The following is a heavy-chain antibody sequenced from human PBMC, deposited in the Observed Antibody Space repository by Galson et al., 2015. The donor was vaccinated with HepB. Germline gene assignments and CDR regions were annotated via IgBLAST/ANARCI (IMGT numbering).Heavy chain of an antibody. CDR2: IIPILGIA. Sequence: SVKVSCKASGYTFTGYYMHWVRQAPGQGLEWMGGIIPILGIANYARKFQGRVTITADKSTSTAYMELSSLRSEDTAVYYCARDYLTDCSSTSCYLNWFDPWGQGTLVTVSS. V-gene: IGHV1-69*10. J-gene: IGHJ5*02. D-gene: IGHD2-2*01. CDR1: GYTFTGYY. CDR3: ARDYLTDCSSTSCYLNWFDP.